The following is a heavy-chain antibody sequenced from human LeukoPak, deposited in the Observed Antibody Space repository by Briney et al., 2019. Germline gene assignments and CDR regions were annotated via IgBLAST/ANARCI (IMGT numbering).Heavy chain of an antibody. CDR1: GFTFSTNG. D-gene: IGHD2-8*02. V-gene: IGHV3-66*01. CDR2: IFSVGST. CDR3: ARDRWGAWWDY. Sequence: PGGSLRLSCAASGFTFSTNGMSWVRQAPGKGLEWVSVIFSVGSTYYADSVKGRFTISRDNSKNTVYLQMNSLRVEDTAVYYCARDRWGAWWDYWGQRTLVTVSS. J-gene: IGHJ4*02.